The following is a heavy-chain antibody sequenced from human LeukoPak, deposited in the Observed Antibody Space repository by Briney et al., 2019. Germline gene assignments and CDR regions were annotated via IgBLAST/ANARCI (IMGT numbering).Heavy chain of an antibody. V-gene: IGHV1-69*05. Sequence: GASVKVSCKASGGTFSSYAISWVRQAPGQGLEWMGRIIPIFGTANYAQKFQSRVTITTDESTSTAYMELSSLRSEDTAVYYCARDSLTTVTTSYWYFDLWGRGTLVTVSS. J-gene: IGHJ2*01. D-gene: IGHD4-17*01. CDR2: IIPIFGTA. CDR3: ARDSLTTVTTSYWYFDL. CDR1: GGTFSSYA.